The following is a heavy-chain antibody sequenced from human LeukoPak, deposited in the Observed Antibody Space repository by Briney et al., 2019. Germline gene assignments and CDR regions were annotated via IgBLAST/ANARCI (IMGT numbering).Heavy chain of an antibody. CDR1: GYTFTSYG. CDR2: ISAYNGNT. V-gene: IGHV1-18*01. D-gene: IGHD3-22*01. Sequence: ASVKVSCKASGYTFTSYGISWVRRAPGQGLEWMGWISAYNGNTNYAQKLQGRVTMTTDTSTSTAYMELRSLRSDDTAVYYCARDRYYYDSSGYYSDYWGQGTLVTVSS. CDR3: ARDRYYYDSSGYYSDY. J-gene: IGHJ4*02.